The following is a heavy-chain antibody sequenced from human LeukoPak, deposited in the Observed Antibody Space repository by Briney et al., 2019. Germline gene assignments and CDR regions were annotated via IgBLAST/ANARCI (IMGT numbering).Heavy chain of an antibody. V-gene: IGHV1-46*01. Sequence: ASVTVSCKASGYTFTSYYMHWVRQAPGQGLEWMGIINPSGGSTSYAQKFQGRVTMTRDMSTSTVYMELSSLRSEDTAVYYCARDSTRYYDSSGYYYDPAFDYWGQGTLVTVSS. CDR3: ARDSTRYYDSSGYYYDPAFDY. J-gene: IGHJ4*02. CDR1: GYTFTSYY. D-gene: IGHD3-22*01. CDR2: INPSGGST.